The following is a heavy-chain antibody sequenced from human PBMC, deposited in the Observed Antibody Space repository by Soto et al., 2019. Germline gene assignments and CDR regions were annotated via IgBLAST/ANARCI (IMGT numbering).Heavy chain of an antibody. J-gene: IGHJ6*02. CDR1: GFIFSSYT. CDR3: AQGIPGYYYGMDV. Sequence: GGSLRLSCAASGFIFSSYTMHWVRQAPGKGLEWVAVISFDGGNKYYADSVKGRFTISRDNSKDTLYLQMNRLSAEDTAMYYCAQGIPGYYYGMDVWGQGTTVTVSS. CDR2: ISFDGGNK. D-gene: IGHD5-18*01. V-gene: IGHV3-30-3*01.